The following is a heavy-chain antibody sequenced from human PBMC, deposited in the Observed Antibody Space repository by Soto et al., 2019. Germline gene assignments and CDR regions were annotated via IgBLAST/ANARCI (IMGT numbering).Heavy chain of an antibody. CDR3: ARYCSGGSCYSEDYYYYYGMDV. V-gene: IGHV5-10-1*01. J-gene: IGHJ6*02. CDR1: GYSFTSYW. CDR2: IDPSDSYT. D-gene: IGHD2-15*01. Sequence: PGESLKISCKGSGYSFTSYWISWVRQMPGKGLEWIGRIDPSDSYTNYSPSFQGHVTISAGKSISTAYLQWSSLKASDTAMYYCARYCSGGSCYSEDYYYYYGMDVWGQGTTVTVSS.